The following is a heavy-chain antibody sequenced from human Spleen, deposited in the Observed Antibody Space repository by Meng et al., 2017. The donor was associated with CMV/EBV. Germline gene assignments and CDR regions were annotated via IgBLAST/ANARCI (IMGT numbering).Heavy chain of an antibody. D-gene: IGHD4-11*01. V-gene: IGHV4-59*12. Sequence: SETLSLTCTVSGGSIKTYFWSWIRQPPGRGLEWIGYIYYSATSNYNPSLKSRVTISVDTSKNQFSPKLSSVTAADTAVYYCARDKEGLQDAFDIWGQGTMVTVSS. J-gene: IGHJ3*02. CDR1: GGSIKTYF. CDR2: IYYSATS. CDR3: ARDKEGLQDAFDI.